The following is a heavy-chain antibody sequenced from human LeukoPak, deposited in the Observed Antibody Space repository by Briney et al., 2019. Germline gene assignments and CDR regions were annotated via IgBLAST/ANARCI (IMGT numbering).Heavy chain of an antibody. CDR2: ISAYNGNT. CDR1: VYTFTSYG. D-gene: IGHD3-3*01. V-gene: IGHV1-18*01. J-gene: IGHJ4*02. Sequence: ASVTVSFKSSVYTFTSYGISWVRQPPGQGVEWMGWISAYNGNTNYAQKLQGRITMTTDTSTSTAYMELRSLRSDDTDVYYCARGTFGGDYWGQGTLVTVSS. CDR3: ARGTFGGDY.